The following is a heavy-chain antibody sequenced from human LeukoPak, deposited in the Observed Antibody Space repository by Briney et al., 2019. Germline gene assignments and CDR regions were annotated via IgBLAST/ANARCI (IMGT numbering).Heavy chain of an antibody. Sequence: GGSLRLSCAASGFTFSSYSMHWVRQAPGKGLEWVAVISYDGSNKYNADSVKGRFTISRDNAKNSLYLQMNSLRAEDTAVYYCAKEVGGSGSFWGQGTLVAVSS. CDR2: ISYDGSNK. V-gene: IGHV3-30-3*01. CDR1: GFTFSSYS. D-gene: IGHD3-10*01. J-gene: IGHJ4*02. CDR3: AKEVGGSGSF.